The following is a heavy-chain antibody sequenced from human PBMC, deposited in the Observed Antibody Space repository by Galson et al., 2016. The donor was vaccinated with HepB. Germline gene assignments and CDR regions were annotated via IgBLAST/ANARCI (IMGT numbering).Heavy chain of an antibody. V-gene: IGHV3-23*01. Sequence: SLRLSCAASGFTFTFYGMSWVRQAPGKRPEWVSTISNNHDDKHYADSVKGRFSISRDDSKSTVYLQMHSPRVDDTAVYYCATQHWLPATDYWGQGPLVTVSS. J-gene: IGHJ4*02. CDR1: GFTFTFYG. CDR2: ISNNHDDK. CDR3: ATQHWLPATDY. D-gene: IGHD6-19*01.